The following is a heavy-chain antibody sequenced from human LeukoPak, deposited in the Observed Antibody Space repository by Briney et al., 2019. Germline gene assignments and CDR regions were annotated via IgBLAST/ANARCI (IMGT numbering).Heavy chain of an antibody. D-gene: IGHD6-19*01. CDR2: IYYNERT. V-gene: IGHV4-59*01. CDR1: GGSISDYY. J-gene: IGHJ4*02. CDR3: ARADSSGWTLGIDY. Sequence: SETLSLTCTVSGGSISDYYWSWIRQPPGKGLEWIGNIYYNERTNYNPSLKSRVTISVDTSKNQFSLKLTSVTAADTALYYCARADSSGWTLGIDYWGQGTLVSVSS.